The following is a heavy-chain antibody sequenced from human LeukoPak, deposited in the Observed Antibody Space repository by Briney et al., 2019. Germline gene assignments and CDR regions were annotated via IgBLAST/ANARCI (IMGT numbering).Heavy chain of an antibody. V-gene: IGHV4-59*01. CDR1: GGSISSYY. D-gene: IGHD3-16*02. CDR3: ARARGRTESRNGLCGSYRYSYDSIDY. CDR2: IYNSGST. Sequence: SETLSLTCTVSGGSISSYYWSWIRQPPGKGLEWIGYIYNSGSTNYNPSLKSRVTISVDTSKNQFSLKLSSVTAADTAVYYCARARGRTESRNGLCGSYRYSYDSIDYWGQGTLVTVSS. J-gene: IGHJ4*02.